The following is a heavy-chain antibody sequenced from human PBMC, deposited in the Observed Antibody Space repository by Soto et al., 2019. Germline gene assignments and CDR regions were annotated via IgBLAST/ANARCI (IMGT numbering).Heavy chain of an antibody. D-gene: IGHD3-22*01. CDR1: GYTFTGYY. Sequence: GASVKVSCKASGYTFTGYYMHWVRQAPGQGLEWMGWINPNSGGTNYAQKFQGWVTMTRDTSISTAYMELSRLRSDDTAVYYCARGSYYDSSGYLNYWGQGTLVTVSS. J-gene: IGHJ4*02. CDR2: INPNSGGT. V-gene: IGHV1-2*04. CDR3: ARGSYYDSSGYLNY.